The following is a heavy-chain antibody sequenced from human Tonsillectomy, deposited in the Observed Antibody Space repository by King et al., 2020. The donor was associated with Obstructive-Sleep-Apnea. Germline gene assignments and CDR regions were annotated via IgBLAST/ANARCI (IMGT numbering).Heavy chain of an antibody. CDR3: ARHRGVEDYGGYGDYFDY. CDR2: MYYSGNT. V-gene: IGHV4-59*08. D-gene: IGHD4-17*01. Sequence: QLQESGPGLVKPSETLSLTCTVSGDSISNYYWSWIRQPPGKGLEWIWYMYYSGNTNFNPSLKSRVTISADTSKIQFSLRLSSLTAADTAVYYCARHRGVEDYGGYGDYFDYWGQGTLVIVSS. J-gene: IGHJ4*02. CDR1: GDSISNYY.